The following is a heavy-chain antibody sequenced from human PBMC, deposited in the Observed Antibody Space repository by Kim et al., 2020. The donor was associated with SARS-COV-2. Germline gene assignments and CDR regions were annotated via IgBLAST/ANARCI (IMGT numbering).Heavy chain of an antibody. Sequence: GGSLRLSCAASGFTFSSYAMSWVRQAPGKGLEWVSAISGSGGSTYYADSVKGRFTISRDNSKNTLYLQMNSLRAEDTAVYYCAKDGSSWSRYYHYYMDVWGKGTTVTVSS. J-gene: IGHJ6*03. CDR1: GFTFSSYA. CDR3: AKDGSSWSRYYHYYMDV. V-gene: IGHV3-23*01. D-gene: IGHD6-13*01. CDR2: ISGSGGST.